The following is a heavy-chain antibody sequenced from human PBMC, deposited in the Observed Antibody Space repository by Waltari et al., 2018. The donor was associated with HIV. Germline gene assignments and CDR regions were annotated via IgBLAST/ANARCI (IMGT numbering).Heavy chain of an antibody. V-gene: IGHV3-7*01. CDR2: IKQDGSEK. J-gene: IGHJ3*02. D-gene: IGHD2-8*01. Sequence: EVQLEESGGGLVQPGGSLRLSCAVSGFTFRSYWMSWVRQAPGKGVEVVANIKQDGSEKHYVDSVKGRFTISRDNAKKSLYLQMNSLRAEDTAVYYCARMGLMVYAIGAFDIWGQGTMVTVSS. CDR1: GFTFRSYW. CDR3: ARMGLMVYAIGAFDI.